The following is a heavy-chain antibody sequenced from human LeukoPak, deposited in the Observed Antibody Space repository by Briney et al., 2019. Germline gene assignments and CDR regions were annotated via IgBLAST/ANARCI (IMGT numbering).Heavy chain of an antibody. CDR3: ARDRAAAGTWFDY. D-gene: IGHD6-13*01. J-gene: IGHJ4*02. CDR1: GGTFSNYA. V-gene: IGHV1-69*01. CDR2: IIPIFGTA. Sequence: SVKVSCKASGGTFSNYAINWVRQAPGQGLEWTGGIIPIFGTANYAQKFQGRVTITADESTSTAYMDLSSLRSEDTAVYYCARDRAAAGTWFDYWGQGTLVTVSS.